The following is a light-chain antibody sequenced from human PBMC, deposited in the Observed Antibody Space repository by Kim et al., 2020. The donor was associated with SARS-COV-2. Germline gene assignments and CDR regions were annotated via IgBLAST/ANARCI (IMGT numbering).Light chain of an antibody. CDR2: YDS. J-gene: IGLJ2*01. CDR1: NIGSKS. CDR3: QVWDSSSDHVV. Sequence: PGKTARINCGGNNIGSKSVHWYQQKPGQATVLVIYYDSDRPSGIPERFSGSNSGNTATLTISRVEAGDEADYYCQVWDSSSDHVVFGGGTQLTVL. V-gene: IGLV3-21*04.